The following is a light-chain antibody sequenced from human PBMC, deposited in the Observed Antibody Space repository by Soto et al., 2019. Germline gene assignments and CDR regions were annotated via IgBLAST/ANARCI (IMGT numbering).Light chain of an antibody. Sequence: DIQMTQSPSSLSASVGDRVTITCRASQGIIDYVAWYQQKPGRAPKLLIYAASTLASGVPSRFSGRGSGTDFTLTISSLQPEDVATYYCQKYITAPQTFGRGTKVEIK. V-gene: IGKV1-27*01. CDR2: AAS. CDR1: QGIIDY. J-gene: IGKJ1*01. CDR3: QKYITAPQT.